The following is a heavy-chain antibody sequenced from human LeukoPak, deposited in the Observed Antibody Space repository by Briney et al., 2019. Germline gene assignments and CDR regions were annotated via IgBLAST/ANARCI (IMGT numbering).Heavy chain of an antibody. V-gene: IGHV3-30-3*01. Sequence: PGGSLRLSCAASGFTFSSYAMSWVRQAPGKGLEWVAVISYDGSNKYYADSVKSRFTISRDNSKNTLYLQMNSLRAEDTAVYYCADRGGDGNPHDYWGQGTQVTVSS. CDR3: ADRGGDGNPHDY. J-gene: IGHJ4*02. CDR2: ISYDGSNK. CDR1: GFTFSSYA. D-gene: IGHD3-16*01.